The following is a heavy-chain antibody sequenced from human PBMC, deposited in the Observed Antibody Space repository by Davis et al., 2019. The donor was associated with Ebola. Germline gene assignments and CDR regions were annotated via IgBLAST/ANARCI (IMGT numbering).Heavy chain of an antibody. V-gene: IGHV1-2*04. CDR3: ARGIFGITGTDYYGMDV. D-gene: IGHD1-20*01. Sequence: ASVKVSCKASGYTFTGYYMHWVRQAPGQGLEWMGWINPNSGGTNYAQKFQGWVTMTRDTSISTAYMELSRLRSDDTAVYYCARGIFGITGTDYYGMDVWGQGTTVTVSS. CDR2: INPNSGGT. CDR1: GYTFTGYY. J-gene: IGHJ6*02.